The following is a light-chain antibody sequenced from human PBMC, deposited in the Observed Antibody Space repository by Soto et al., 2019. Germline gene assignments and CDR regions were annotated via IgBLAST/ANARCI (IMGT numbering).Light chain of an antibody. Sequence: QTVVTQEPSLSVSPGGTVTFTCGLSSGSVSTNYYPSWYQQTPGPSPRTLMYSTNTRSSGVPDRFSGSILGNKAALTITGAQADEESDYYCVLYMGSGINVFGGGTKLTVL. CDR2: STN. CDR1: SGSVSTNYY. J-gene: IGLJ3*02. CDR3: VLYMGSGINV. V-gene: IGLV8-61*01.